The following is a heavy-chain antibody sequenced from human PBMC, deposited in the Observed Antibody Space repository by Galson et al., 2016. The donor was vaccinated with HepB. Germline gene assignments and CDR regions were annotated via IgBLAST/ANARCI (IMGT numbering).Heavy chain of an antibody. CDR1: GGSISSHS. Sequence: SETLSLTCSVSGGSISSHSWSWIRQPPGKGLEWIGDIYYSGSTNYNPSLKSRVTISVDTSKNQFSLKLSSVTAADTAVYYCARVQVGYSYGLGLNFYFDYWGQGTLVTVSS. CDR3: ARVQVGYSYGLGLNFYFDY. J-gene: IGHJ4*02. V-gene: IGHV4-59*11. D-gene: IGHD5-18*01. CDR2: IYYSGST.